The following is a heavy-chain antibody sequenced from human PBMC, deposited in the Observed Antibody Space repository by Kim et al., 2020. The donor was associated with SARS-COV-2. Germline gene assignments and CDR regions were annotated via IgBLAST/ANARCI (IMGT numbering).Heavy chain of an antibody. J-gene: IGHJ4*02. Sequence: RTYYTPSLKSRVTISVDTSKNQFSLKLSSVTAADTAVYYCARVRNYYFDYWGQGTLVTVSS. CDR3: ARVRNYYFDY. CDR2: RT. V-gene: IGHV4-31*02.